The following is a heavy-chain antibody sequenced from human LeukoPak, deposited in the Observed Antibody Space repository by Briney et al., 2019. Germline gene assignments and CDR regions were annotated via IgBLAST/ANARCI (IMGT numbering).Heavy chain of an antibody. J-gene: IGHJ6*02. D-gene: IGHD2-15*01. V-gene: IGHV1-69*13. CDR2: IIPIFGTA. CDR1: GGTFSSYA. CDR3: ARDQDIVVVVAATTDYYYYYGMDV. Sequence: SVKVSCKASGGTFSSYAISWVRQAPGQGLEWMGGIIPIFGTANYAQKFQGRVTITADESTSTAYMGLSSLRSEDTAVYYCARDQDIVVVVAATTDYYYYYGMDVWGQGTTVTVSS.